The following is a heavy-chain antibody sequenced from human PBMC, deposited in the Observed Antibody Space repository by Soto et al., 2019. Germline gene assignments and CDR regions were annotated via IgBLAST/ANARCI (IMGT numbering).Heavy chain of an antibody. J-gene: IGHJ5*02. V-gene: IGHV3-23*01. CDR2: ISGSGGST. D-gene: IGHD4-17*01. Sequence: GGSLRLSCAASGFTFSSYAMSWVRQAPGKGLEWVSAISGSGGSTYYADSVKGRFTISRDNSKNTLYLQMNSLRAEDTAVYYCAKDPVYGDYVNWFDPWGQGTLVTVSS. CDR1: GFTFSSYA. CDR3: AKDPVYGDYVNWFDP.